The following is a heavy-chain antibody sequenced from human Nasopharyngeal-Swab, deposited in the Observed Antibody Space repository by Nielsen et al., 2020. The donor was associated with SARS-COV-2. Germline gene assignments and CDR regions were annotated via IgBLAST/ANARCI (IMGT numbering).Heavy chain of an antibody. CDR1: GGSISSGGYH. CDR2: LYNSGST. J-gene: IGHJ6*03. Sequence: SKTLSLTCTVSGGSISSGGYHWSWIRQHPGKGLELIGYLYNSGSTYNNPSLKSRVTVSVDTSKNQFSLKLSSVTAADTAVYYCARGGSAVAGTKYYYYYYMDVWGKGTTVTFSS. V-gene: IGHV4-31*03. D-gene: IGHD6-19*01. CDR3: ARGGSAVAGTKYYYYYYMDV.